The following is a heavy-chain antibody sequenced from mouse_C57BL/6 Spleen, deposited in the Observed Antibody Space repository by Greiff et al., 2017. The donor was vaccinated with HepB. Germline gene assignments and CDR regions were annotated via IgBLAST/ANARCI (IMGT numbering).Heavy chain of an antibody. CDR3: ARHSSGYLYYFDY. J-gene: IGHJ2*01. CDR2: ISSGSSTI. CDR1: GFTFSDYG. Sequence: EVKLVESGGGLVKPGGSLKLSCAASGFTFSDYGMHWVRQAPEKGLEWVAYISSGSSTIYYADTVKGRFTISRDNAKNTLFLQMTSLRSEDTAMYYCARHSSGYLYYFDYWGQGTTLTVSS. V-gene: IGHV5-17*01. D-gene: IGHD3-2*02.